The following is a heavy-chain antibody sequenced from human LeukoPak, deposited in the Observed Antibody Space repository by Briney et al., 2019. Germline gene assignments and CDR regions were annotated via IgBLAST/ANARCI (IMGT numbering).Heavy chain of an antibody. CDR1: GFTFRSYD. V-gene: IGHV3-30*04. CDR3: ARGRSTLDY. CDR2: IAYDGSNK. D-gene: IGHD2-15*01. Sequence: GRSLRLSCGGTGFTFRSYDMHWVRQAPGKGLEWVAGIAYDGSNKDHADAVKGRFTISRDNSKNSLYLQMNSLRTEDTALYYCARGRSTLDYWGQGTLVTVSS. J-gene: IGHJ4*02.